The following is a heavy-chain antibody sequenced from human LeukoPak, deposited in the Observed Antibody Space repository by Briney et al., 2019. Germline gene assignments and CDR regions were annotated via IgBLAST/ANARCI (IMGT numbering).Heavy chain of an antibody. D-gene: IGHD3-22*01. CDR1: GFTFSTYG. V-gene: IGHV3-30*02. CDR3: AKGKYYYDSSGYSFDY. J-gene: IGHJ4*02. CDR2: ITYEGSNK. Sequence: GGSLRLSCAASGFTFSTYGMHWVRQAPSKGLEWVAFITYEGSNKYYTDSVKGRFTISRDNSKNTLYLQMNSLRAEDTAVYYCAKGKYYYDSSGYSFDYWGQGTLVTVSS.